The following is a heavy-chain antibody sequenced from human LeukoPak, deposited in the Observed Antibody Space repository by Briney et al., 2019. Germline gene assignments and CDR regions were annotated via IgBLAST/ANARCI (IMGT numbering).Heavy chain of an antibody. Sequence: SETLSLTCAVYGGSFSGYYWSWIRQPPGKGLEWIGEINHSGSTNYNPSLKSRVTISVDTSKNQFSLKLSPVTAADTAVYYCASGQSGSYYSRGAFDIWGQGTMVTVSS. J-gene: IGHJ3*02. D-gene: IGHD1-26*01. CDR1: GGSFSGYY. CDR3: ASGQSGSYYSRGAFDI. V-gene: IGHV4-34*01. CDR2: INHSGST.